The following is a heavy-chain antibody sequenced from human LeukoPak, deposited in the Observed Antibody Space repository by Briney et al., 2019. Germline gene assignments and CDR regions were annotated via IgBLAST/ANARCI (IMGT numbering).Heavy chain of an antibody. Sequence: GGSLRLSCAASGFTFSSYSMNWVRQAPGKGLEWVAVISYDGSNKYCADSVKGRFTISRDNSRNTLYLQMNSLRAEDTAVYYCARGVGATFGFSIAWGQGTPVTVSS. CDR1: GFTFSSYS. V-gene: IGHV3-30*03. CDR2: ISYDGSNK. D-gene: IGHD1-26*01. J-gene: IGHJ4*02. CDR3: ARGVGATFGFSIA.